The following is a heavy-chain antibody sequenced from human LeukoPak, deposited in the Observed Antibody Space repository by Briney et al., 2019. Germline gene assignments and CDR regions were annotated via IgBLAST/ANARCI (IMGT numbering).Heavy chain of an antibody. CDR1: GFTFSSYG. V-gene: IGHV3-30*02. D-gene: IGHD1-26*01. CDR3: AKDRWVWDHGVSVFDY. CDR2: IRYDGSNK. Sequence: PGGSLRLSCAASGFTFSSYGMHWVRQAPGKGLEWVAFIRYDGSNKYYADSVKGRFTISRDNSKNTLYLQMNSLRAEDTAVYYCAKDRWVWDHGVSVFDYWGQGTLVTVSS. J-gene: IGHJ4*02.